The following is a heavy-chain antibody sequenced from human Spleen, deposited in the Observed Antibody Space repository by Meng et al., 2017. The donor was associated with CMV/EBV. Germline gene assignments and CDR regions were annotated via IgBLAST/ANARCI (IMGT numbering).Heavy chain of an antibody. V-gene: IGHV4-4*07. CDR3: ARDSVLGLGTGTPFDP. CDR1: GGSISSYY. Sequence: QVHVQGSGPGLGKPSETLSLTCTVSGGSISSYYWSWIRQPAGKGLEWIGRIYTSGSTNYNPSLKSRVTISVDTSKNQFSLKLSSVTAADTAVYYCARDSVLGLGTGTPFDPWGQGTLVTVSS. CDR2: IYTSGST. J-gene: IGHJ5*02. D-gene: IGHD1-1*01.